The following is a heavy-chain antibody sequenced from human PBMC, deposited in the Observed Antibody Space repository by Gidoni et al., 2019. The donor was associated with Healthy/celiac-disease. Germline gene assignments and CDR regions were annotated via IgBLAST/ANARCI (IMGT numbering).Heavy chain of an antibody. D-gene: IGHD2-8*01. J-gene: IGHJ5*02. CDR1: GGTFSSYA. Sequence: QVQLVQSGAEVKKPGSSVKVSCKASGGTFSSYAISWVRQAPGQGLEWMGGIIPIFGTANYAQKFQGRVTITADKSTSTAYMELSSLRSEDTAVYYCARGNWDCTNGVCLEGWFDPWGQGTLVTVSS. CDR2: IIPIFGTA. V-gene: IGHV1-69*06. CDR3: ARGNWDCTNGVCLEGWFDP.